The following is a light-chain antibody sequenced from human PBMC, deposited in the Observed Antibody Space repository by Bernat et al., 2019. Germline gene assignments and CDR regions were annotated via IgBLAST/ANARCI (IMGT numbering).Light chain of an antibody. CDR1: KLGNKH. CDR2: QDA. V-gene: IGLV3-1*01. CDR3: QAWDSNTLV. Sequence: SYELTQPPSVSVSPGQTASITCSGDKLGNKHACWYQQKAGQSPVLVIYQDAKRPSGIPERFSGSSSGSTATLTISGTQAMDEDDYYCQAWDSNTLVFGGGTKLTVL. J-gene: IGLJ2*01.